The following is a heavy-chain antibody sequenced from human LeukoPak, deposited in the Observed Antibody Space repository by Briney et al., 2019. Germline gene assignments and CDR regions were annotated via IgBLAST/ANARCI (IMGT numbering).Heavy chain of an antibody. CDR1: GFTFSSYW. D-gene: IGHD1-26*01. CDR3: ARVVGAYYFDY. Sequence: QTGGSLRLSCAASGFTFSSYWMHWVRHAPGKGLVWVSRINSDGSSTSYADSVKGRFTISRDNAKNTLYLQMNSLRAEDTAVYYCARVVGAYYFDYWGQGTLVTVSS. V-gene: IGHV3-74*01. J-gene: IGHJ4*02. CDR2: INSDGSST.